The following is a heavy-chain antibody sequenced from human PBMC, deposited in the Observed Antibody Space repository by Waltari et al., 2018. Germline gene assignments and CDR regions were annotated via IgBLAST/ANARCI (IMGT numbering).Heavy chain of an antibody. CDR3: ARQGRTISGPESFFDY. J-gene: IGHJ4*02. V-gene: IGHV4-38-2*01. CDR1: GYSISTGYY. D-gene: IGHD3-3*01. Sequence: QVQLRESGPGLVKPSETLSLTCVVSGYSISTGYYWGWIRQPPGKGLEWIGSIHHSRSTYDSPSLKRRVTMSGDTSNNRCSLRLNSVTAADTAVYYGARQGRTISGPESFFDYWGQGTPVTVSS. CDR2: IHHSRST.